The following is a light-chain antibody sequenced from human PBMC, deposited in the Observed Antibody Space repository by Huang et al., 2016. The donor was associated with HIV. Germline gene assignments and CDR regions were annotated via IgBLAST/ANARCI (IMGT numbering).Light chain of an antibody. CDR3: QQSYSTPYT. Sequence: DIQMTQSPSSLSASVGDRVTIACRASQSISSYLNWDQQKPGKAPKLLIYAASSLQSGVPSRFGGSGSGTDFTLTISNLQPEDFATYYCQQSYSTPYTFGQGTKLEIK. V-gene: IGKV1-39*01. J-gene: IGKJ2*01. CDR2: AAS. CDR1: QSISSY.